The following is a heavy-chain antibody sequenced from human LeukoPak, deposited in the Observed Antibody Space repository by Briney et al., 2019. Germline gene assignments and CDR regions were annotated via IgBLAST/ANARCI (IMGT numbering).Heavy chain of an antibody. V-gene: IGHV3-7*04. Sequence: GGSMTLACAVSGFTVSNFWMGWVRQAAGGGLEWVANLQPEGNEKYHVESVKGRFTISRDNAKNSLVLQMNGLRVEDTAVYYCARGDDFSGDHWGQGTLVTVSS. D-gene: IGHD1-1*01. J-gene: IGHJ4*02. CDR1: GFTVSNFW. CDR2: LQPEGNEK. CDR3: ARGDDFSGDH.